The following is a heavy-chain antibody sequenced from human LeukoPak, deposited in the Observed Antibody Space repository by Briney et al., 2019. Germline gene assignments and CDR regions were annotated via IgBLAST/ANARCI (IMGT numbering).Heavy chain of an antibody. V-gene: IGHV4-4*07. CDR1: GGSISSYY. CDR3: ASNFRRSSSWIDAFDI. D-gene: IGHD6-13*01. Sequence: SETLSLTCTVSGGSISSYYWSWIRRPAGKGLEWIGRIYTSGSTNYNPSLKSRVTMSVDTSKNQFSLKLSSVTAADTAVYYCASNFRRSSSWIDAFDIWGQGTMVTVSS. J-gene: IGHJ3*02. CDR2: IYTSGST.